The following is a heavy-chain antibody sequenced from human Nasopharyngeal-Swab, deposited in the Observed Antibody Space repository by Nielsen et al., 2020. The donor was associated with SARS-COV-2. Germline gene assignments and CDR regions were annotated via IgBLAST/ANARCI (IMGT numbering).Heavy chain of an antibody. CDR1: GFTFSNAW. V-gene: IGHV3-15*01. CDR3: TTDPMTTVTY. CDR2: IKSKTDGGTT. D-gene: IGHD4-17*01. Sequence: GASLKISCAASGFTFSNAWMSWVRQAPGKGLEWVGRIKSKTDGGTTDYTAPVKGRFTISRDDSKNTLYLQMNSLKTEDTAVYYCTTDPMTTVTYWGQGTLVTVSS. J-gene: IGHJ4*02.